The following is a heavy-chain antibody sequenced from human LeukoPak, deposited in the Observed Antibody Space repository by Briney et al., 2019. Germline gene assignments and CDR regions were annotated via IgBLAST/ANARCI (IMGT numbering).Heavy chain of an antibody. Sequence: SETLSLTCTVSGGSISSHYWIWIRQSPEKGLEWIGDISSSGSTGYNPSLRSRVTISLDTSKNQFSLNLSPVTAADTAVYYCARGALRGFYAFFYMDVWGKGTPVTVSS. CDR3: ARGALRGFYAFFYMDV. CDR2: ISSSGST. V-gene: IGHV4-59*11. D-gene: IGHD5/OR15-5a*01. CDR1: GGSISSHY. J-gene: IGHJ6*03.